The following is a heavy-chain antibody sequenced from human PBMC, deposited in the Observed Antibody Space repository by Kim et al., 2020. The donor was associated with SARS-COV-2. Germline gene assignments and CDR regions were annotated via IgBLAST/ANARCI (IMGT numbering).Heavy chain of an antibody. V-gene: IGHV3-30*18. Sequence: GGSLRLSCAASGFTFSSYGMHWVRQAPGKGLEWVAVISYDGSNKYYADSVKGRFTISRDNSKNTLYLQMNSLRAEDTAVYYCAKRVKYCSSTSCYDYFDYWGQGTLVTVSS. D-gene: IGHD2-2*01. J-gene: IGHJ4*02. CDR3: AKRVKYCSSTSCYDYFDY. CDR1: GFTFSSYG. CDR2: ISYDGSNK.